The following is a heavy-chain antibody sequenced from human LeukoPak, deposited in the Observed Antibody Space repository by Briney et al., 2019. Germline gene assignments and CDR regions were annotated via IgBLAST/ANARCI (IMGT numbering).Heavy chain of an antibody. CDR3: ARPSHTMVRGVIMGAFDI. J-gene: IGHJ3*02. CDR1: GFTFSSYA. D-gene: IGHD3-10*01. V-gene: IGHV3-23*01. CDR2: ISGSGGST. Sequence: PGGSLRLSCAASGFTFSSYAMSWVRQAPGKGLEWVSAISGSGGSTYYADSVKGRFTISRDNSKNTLYLQMNSLRAEDTAVYYCARPSHTMVRGVIMGAFDIWGQGTMVTVSS.